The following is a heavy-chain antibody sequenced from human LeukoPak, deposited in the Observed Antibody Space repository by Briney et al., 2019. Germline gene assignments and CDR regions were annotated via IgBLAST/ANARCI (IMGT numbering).Heavy chain of an antibody. CDR3: ARRRWGDAFDI. Sequence: PSETLSLTCTVSGGSISSYYWSWIRQPPGKGLEWIEYIYYSGSTNYNPSLKSRVTISVDTSKNQFSLKLSSVTAADTAVYYCARRRWGDAFDIWGQGTMVTVSS. D-gene: IGHD3-16*01. J-gene: IGHJ3*02. V-gene: IGHV4-59*01. CDR2: IYYSGST. CDR1: GGSISSYY.